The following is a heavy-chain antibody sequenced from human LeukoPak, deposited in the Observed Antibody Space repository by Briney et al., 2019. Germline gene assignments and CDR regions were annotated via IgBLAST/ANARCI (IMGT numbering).Heavy chain of an antibody. V-gene: IGHV1-18*01. CDR3: ARGPYYDSSGYRMGLLDY. CDR2: ISAYNGNT. J-gene: IGHJ4*02. D-gene: IGHD3-22*01. CDR1: GYTFTSYG. Sequence: ASVKVSCKASGYTFTSYGISWVRQAPGQGLEWMGWISAYNGNTNYAQKLQGRVTMTTDTSTSTAYMELRSLRSDDTAVYYCARGPYYDSSGYRMGLLDYWGQGTLVTVSS.